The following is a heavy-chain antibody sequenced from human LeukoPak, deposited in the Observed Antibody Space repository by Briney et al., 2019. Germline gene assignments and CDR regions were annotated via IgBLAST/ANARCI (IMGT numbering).Heavy chain of an antibody. Sequence: PSQTLSLTCTVSGGSISSGGYYWSWIRQHPGKGLEWIGYIYYSGSTNYNPSLKSRVTISVDTSKNQFSLRLSSVTAADTAVYYCARMDSSGWYDYWGQGTLVTVSS. V-gene: IGHV4-31*03. CDR3: ARMDSSGWYDY. CDR2: IYYSGST. D-gene: IGHD6-19*01. CDR1: GGSISSGGYY. J-gene: IGHJ4*02.